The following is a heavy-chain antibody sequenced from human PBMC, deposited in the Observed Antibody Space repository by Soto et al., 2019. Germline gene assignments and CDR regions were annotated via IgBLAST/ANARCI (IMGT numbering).Heavy chain of an antibody. D-gene: IGHD2-15*01. CDR2: IYYSGST. V-gene: IGHV4-39*01. CDR3: ARHTPAISISDH. J-gene: IGHJ4*02. Sequence: QLQLQESGPGLVKPSETLSLTCTVSGGSISSSSYYWGWIRQPPGKGLEWIGSIYYSGSTYYNPSLKSRVTISVDTSKTQFSLKPSSVTAADTAVYYCARHTPAISISDHWGQGTLVTVSS. CDR1: GGSISSSSYY.